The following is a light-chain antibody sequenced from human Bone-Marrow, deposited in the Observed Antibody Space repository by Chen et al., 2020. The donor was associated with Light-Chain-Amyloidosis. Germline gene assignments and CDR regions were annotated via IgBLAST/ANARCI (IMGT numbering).Light chain of an antibody. V-gene: IGLV1-40*01. CDR1: SSDIGAGYD. Sequence: QSVLTQPPSASGAPGQRVTISCTGSSSDIGAGYDVHWYQQLPGPAPKLLIYDNIKRPSGVPDRFSGSQSGTSASLAITGLQAEDEADYYCQSYDSGRSGSKVFGGGTKLTVL. CDR3: QSYDSGRSGSKV. J-gene: IGLJ2*01. CDR2: DNI.